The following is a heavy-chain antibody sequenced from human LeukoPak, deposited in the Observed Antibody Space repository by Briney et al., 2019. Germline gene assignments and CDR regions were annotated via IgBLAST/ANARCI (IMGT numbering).Heavy chain of an antibody. CDR1: GGSISSSSYY. Sequence: PSETLSLTCTVSGGSISSSSYYWGWIRQPPGKGLEWIGSIYYSGSTYYNPSLKSRVTISVDTSKNQFSLKLSSVTAADTAVYYCARVVPTYDYVWGSYRGGSFDYWAREPWSPSPQ. CDR3: ARVVPTYDYVWGSYRGGSFDY. V-gene: IGHV4-39*01. CDR2: IYYSGST. J-gene: IGHJ4*02. D-gene: IGHD3-16*02.